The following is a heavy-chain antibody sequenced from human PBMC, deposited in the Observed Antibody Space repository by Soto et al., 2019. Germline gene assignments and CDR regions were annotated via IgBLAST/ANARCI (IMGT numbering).Heavy chain of an antibody. CDR2: IDHGGGA. Sequence: QVHLQQWGAGLVRPSETLFLTCAVYGGSLNGFQWSWIRQAPGKRLEWIGHIDHGGGANYNPSLKSRVILSVDSSKSLLSLTVTSVTAADSAVYYCAREVPGTDYYYMDVWGKGTTVTVSS. CDR1: GGSLNGFQ. D-gene: IGHD3-10*01. J-gene: IGHJ6*03. V-gene: IGHV4-34*01. CDR3: AREVPGTDYYYMDV.